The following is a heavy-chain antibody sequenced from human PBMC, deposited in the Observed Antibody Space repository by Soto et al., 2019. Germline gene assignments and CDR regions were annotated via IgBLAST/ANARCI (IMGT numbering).Heavy chain of an antibody. Sequence: GGSLRLSCAASGFTFTNYGMHWVRQAPGKGLEWVAVISYDGSTENYAASVKGRFTISRDNSKNTLYLQMNSLRPEDTAVYYCAKDPGWNYVFDYWGQGTLVTVSS. V-gene: IGHV3-30*18. J-gene: IGHJ4*02. CDR2: ISYDGSTE. CDR1: GFTFTNYG. CDR3: AKDPGWNYVFDY. D-gene: IGHD1-7*01.